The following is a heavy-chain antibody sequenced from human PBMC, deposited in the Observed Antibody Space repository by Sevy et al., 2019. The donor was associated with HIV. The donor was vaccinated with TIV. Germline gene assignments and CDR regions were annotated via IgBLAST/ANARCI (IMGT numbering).Heavy chain of an antibody. CDR3: ARGGGLTDYGMDV. Sequence: SETLSLTCTVSGGSISPYYWNWIRQPPGKGLEWIGHMYYSGTIKYNPSFKSRVTISADMSKNQFSVKLRSVTAADTAFYYCARGGGLTDYGMDVWGQGTTVTVSS. CDR2: MYYSGTI. CDR1: GGSISPYY. V-gene: IGHV4-59*01. D-gene: IGHD3-16*01. J-gene: IGHJ6*02.